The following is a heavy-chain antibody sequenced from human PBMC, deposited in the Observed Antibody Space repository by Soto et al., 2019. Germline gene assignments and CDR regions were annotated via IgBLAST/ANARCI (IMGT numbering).Heavy chain of an antibody. D-gene: IGHD3-22*01. J-gene: IGHJ4*02. CDR1: GDSVSSNSAA. V-gene: IGHV6-1*01. Sequence: PSQTLSLTCAISGDSVSSNSAAWNWIRQSPSRGLEWLGRTYYRSKWYNDYAVSVKSLITINPDTSKNQFSLQLNSVTPEDTAVYYCGRFCLNYYHSTGSIDFWGQGTLVTVSS. CDR2: TYYRSKWYN. CDR3: GRFCLNYYHSTGSIDF.